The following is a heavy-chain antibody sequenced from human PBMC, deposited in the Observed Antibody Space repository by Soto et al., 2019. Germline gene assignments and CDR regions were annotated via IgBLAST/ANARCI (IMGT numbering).Heavy chain of an antibody. Sequence: QVQLVESGGGVVQPGRSLRLSCVASGFTFSSYGMHWVRQAPGKGLEWVAVIAYDGSNKYYADSVKGRFTISRDNSKNTLFLQMSSLRAEDTAVYYCAKDNCVSPSCYRLYNGFDPWGQGTLVTVSS. V-gene: IGHV3-30*18. J-gene: IGHJ5*02. D-gene: IGHD2-2*01. CDR1: GFTFSSYG. CDR2: IAYDGSNK. CDR3: AKDNCVSPSCYRLYNGFDP.